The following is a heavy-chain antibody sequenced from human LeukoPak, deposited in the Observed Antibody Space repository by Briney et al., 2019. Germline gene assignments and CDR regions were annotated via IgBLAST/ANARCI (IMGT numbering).Heavy chain of an antibody. CDR2: IMPLFGTA. CDR1: GYTFTHYY. CDR3: ASGRTDIVVVPATLRNYYFDY. V-gene: IGHV1-69*06. J-gene: IGHJ4*02. Sequence: SARVSCNVFGYTFTHYYIQWVRQAPGQGLEWMGGIMPLFGTAKNAQKFQGRVTITADKSTSTAYMELSSLRSEDTAVYYCASGRTDIVVVPATLRNYYFDYWGQGTLVTVSS. D-gene: IGHD2-2*01.